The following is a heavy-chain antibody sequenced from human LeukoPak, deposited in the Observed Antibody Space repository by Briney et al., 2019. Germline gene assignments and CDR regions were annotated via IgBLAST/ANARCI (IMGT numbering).Heavy chain of an antibody. CDR2: IYYSGNT. CDR1: GGSISSYY. J-gene: IGHJ5*02. CDR3: ARGPTYCSGGSCELNWFDP. D-gene: IGHD2-15*01. V-gene: IGHV4-59*01. Sequence: PSETLSLTCTVSGGSISSYYWSWIRHPPGKGLEWIGCIYYSGNTNYNPSLKSRVTVLVDTSKNQFSLKLSSVTAADTAVYYCARGPTYCSGGSCELNWFDPWGQGTLVTVSS.